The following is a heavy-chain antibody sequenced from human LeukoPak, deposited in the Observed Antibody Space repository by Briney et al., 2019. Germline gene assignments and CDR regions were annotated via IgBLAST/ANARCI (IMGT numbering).Heavy chain of an antibody. J-gene: IGHJ4*02. V-gene: IGHV3-21*04. CDR2: ISSSGSTI. CDR3: ARVGTYYYDSSGYFPY. CDR1: GFTFSSYS. D-gene: IGHD3-22*01. Sequence: GGSLRLSCAASGFTFSSYSMNWVRQAPGKGLEWVSSISSSGSTIYYADSVKGRFTISRDNAKNSLYLQMNSLRAEDTAVYYCARVGTYYYDSSGYFPYWGQGTLVTVSS.